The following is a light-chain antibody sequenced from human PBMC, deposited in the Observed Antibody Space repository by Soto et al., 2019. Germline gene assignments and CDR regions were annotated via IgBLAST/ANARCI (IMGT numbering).Light chain of an antibody. CDR2: KNN. V-gene: IGLV1-47*01. Sequence: QSVLTQPPSASGTPGQRVTISCSGSRSNVGSNYVYWYQQFPGTAPKVLIYKNNQRPSGVPDRVSGSKSGTSAFLSISGLRSEDEADFYCAAWDDTLSALIFGGGTKLTVL. CDR3: AAWDDTLSALI. J-gene: IGLJ2*01. CDR1: RSNVGSNY.